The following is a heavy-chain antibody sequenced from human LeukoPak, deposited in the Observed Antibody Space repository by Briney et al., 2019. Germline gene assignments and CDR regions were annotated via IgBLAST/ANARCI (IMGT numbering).Heavy chain of an antibody. Sequence: SETLSLTCTVSGXSISSYYGNWIRQPAGKGLEWIGRVYTSGSTNYNPSLKSRVTMSLDTSKNQFSLRLTSVTAADTAVYYCARTHGYDIFSYWGQGTLVTVSS. CDR3: ARTHGYDIFSY. V-gene: IGHV4-4*07. CDR2: VYTSGST. CDR1: GXSISSYY. J-gene: IGHJ4*02. D-gene: IGHD3-9*01.